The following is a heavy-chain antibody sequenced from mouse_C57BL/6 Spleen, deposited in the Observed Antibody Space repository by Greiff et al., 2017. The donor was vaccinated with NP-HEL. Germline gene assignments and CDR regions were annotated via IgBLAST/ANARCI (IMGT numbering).Heavy chain of an antibody. V-gene: IGHV1-61*01. CDR1: GYTFTSYW. Sequence: QVHVKQPGAELVRPGSSVKLSCKASGYTFTSYWMDWVKQRPGQGLEWIGNIYPSDSETHYNQKFKDKATLTVDKSSSTAYMQLSSLTSEDSAVYYCARGGGSRTDAMDYWGQGTSVTVSS. J-gene: IGHJ4*01. CDR2: IYPSDSET. D-gene: IGHD1-1*01. CDR3: ARGGGSRTDAMDY.